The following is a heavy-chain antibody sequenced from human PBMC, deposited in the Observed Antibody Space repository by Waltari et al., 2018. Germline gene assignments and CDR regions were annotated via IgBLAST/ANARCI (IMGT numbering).Heavy chain of an antibody. CDR3: HLTGRNIVIASAASPAYYSYMGV. J-gene: IGHJ6*03. V-gene: IGHV1-24*01. Sequence: QLQVVQSGAEVKKPGASVKVSCKISGYTLTGLSIHCVRWVPGKGREWMGRVYTAEGRGISAPQFQGGIYRTDDTASDTAYMQLCGMRSEDTAVYSSHLTGRNIVIASAASPAYYSYMGVWGRGTAVTVSS. D-gene: IGHD2-15*01. CDR2: VYTAEGRG. CDR1: GYTLTGLS.